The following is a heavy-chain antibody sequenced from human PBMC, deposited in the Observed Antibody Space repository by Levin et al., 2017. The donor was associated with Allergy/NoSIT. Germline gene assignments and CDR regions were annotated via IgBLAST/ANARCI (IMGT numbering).Heavy chain of an antibody. CDR2: IIPIFGTA. CDR3: ARGAGDIVVVPAAVSIYYYYGMDV. CDR1: GGTFISYA. V-gene: IGHV1-69*13. J-gene: IGHJ6*02. D-gene: IGHD2-2*01. Sequence: ASVKVSCKASGGTFISYAXSWVRQAPGQGLEWMGGIIPIFGTANYAQKFQGRVTITADESTSTAYMELSSLRSEDTAVYYCARGAGDIVVVPAAVSIYYYYGMDVWGQGTTVTVSS.